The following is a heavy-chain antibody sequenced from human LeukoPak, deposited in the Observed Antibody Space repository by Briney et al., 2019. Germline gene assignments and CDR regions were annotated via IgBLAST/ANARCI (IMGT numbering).Heavy chain of an antibody. CDR1: GGSISSYY. V-gene: IGHV4-59*01. J-gene: IGHJ4*02. D-gene: IGHD1-7*01. CDR3: ARRLELVRYFDY. Sequence: PSETLSLTCTVSGGSISSYYWSWIRQPPGKGLEWIGYIYYSGSTNYNPSLKSRVTILVDTSKNQFSLKLSSVTAADTAVYYCARRLELVRYFDYWGQGTLVTVSS. CDR2: IYYSGST.